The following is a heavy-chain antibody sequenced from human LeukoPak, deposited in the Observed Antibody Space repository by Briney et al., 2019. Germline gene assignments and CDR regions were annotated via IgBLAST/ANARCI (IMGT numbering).Heavy chain of an antibody. J-gene: IGHJ4*02. D-gene: IGHD4-17*01. V-gene: IGHV4-39*07. CDR3: ARVQGTTVPYYFDY. CDR2: IYYSGST. CDR1: GGSISSSSYY. Sequence: SETLSLTCTVSGGSISSSSYYWGWFRQPPGKGLEWIGSIYYSGSTYYNPSLKSRVTISVDTSKNQFSLKLSSVTAADTAVYYCARVQGTTVPYYFDYWGQGTLVTVSS.